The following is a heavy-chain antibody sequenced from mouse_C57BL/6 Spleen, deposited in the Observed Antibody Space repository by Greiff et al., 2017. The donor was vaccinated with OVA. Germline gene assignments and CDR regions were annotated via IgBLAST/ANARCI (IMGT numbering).Heavy chain of an antibody. J-gene: IGHJ1*03. V-gene: IGHV5-4*01. CDR1: GFTFSSYA. CDR3: ARDALLRRWYFDV. D-gene: IGHD2-12*01. CDR2: ISDGGSYT. Sequence: DVMLVESGGGLVKPGGSLKLSCAASGFTFSSYAMSWVRQTPEKRLEWVATISDGGSYTYYPDNVKGRFTISRDNAKNNLYLQMSHLKSEDTAMYYCARDALLRRWYFDVWGTGTTVTVSS.